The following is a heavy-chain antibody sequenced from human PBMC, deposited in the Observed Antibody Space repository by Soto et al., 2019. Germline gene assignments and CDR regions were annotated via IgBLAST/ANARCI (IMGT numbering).Heavy chain of an antibody. V-gene: IGHV4-39*01. Sequence: QLQLQESGPGLVKPSETLSLTCTVSVGSISSSSYYWGWIRQPPGKGLEWIGSIYYSGSTYYNPSLKSRVTISVDTSKNQFSLKLSCVTAADSAVYFCARGDLLDDWGQLTLVTVSS. D-gene: IGHD2-21*02. CDR3: ARGDLLDD. CDR2: IYYSGST. CDR1: VGSISSSSYY. J-gene: IGHJ4*02.